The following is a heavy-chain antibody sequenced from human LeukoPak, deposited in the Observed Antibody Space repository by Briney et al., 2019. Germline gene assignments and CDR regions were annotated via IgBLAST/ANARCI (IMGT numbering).Heavy chain of an antibody. CDR2: IGHGEGT. D-gene: IGHD1-1*01. J-gene: IGHJ1*01. CDR3: SRGIDPYKLGNV. Sequence: SETLSLTCDVSGVSFSQYYWTWVRQPPGKGLEWIGEIGHGEGTHYNPSLKSRVTISLDTSKNQFSLKLNSVTAADGAVYYCSRGIDPYKLGNVWGQGTLVTVCS. CDR1: GVSFSQYY. V-gene: IGHV4-34*01.